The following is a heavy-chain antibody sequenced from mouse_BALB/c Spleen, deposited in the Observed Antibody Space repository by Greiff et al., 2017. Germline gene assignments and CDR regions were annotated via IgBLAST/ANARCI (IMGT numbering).Heavy chain of an antibody. J-gene: IGHJ3*01. CDR1: GFTFSSYA. D-gene: IGHD2-10*02. V-gene: IGHV5-6-5*01. CDR2: ISSGGST. Sequence: EVKLMESGGGLVKPGGSLKLSCAASGFTFSSYAMSWVRQTPEKRLEWVASISSGGSTYYPDSVKGRFTISRDNARNILYLQMSSLRSEDTAMYYCARTGYGNPAWFAYWGQGTLVTVSA. CDR3: ARTGYGNPAWFAY.